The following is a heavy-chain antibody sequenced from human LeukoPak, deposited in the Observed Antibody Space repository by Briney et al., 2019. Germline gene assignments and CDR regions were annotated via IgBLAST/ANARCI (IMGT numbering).Heavy chain of an antibody. D-gene: IGHD1-26*01. J-gene: IGHJ4*02. V-gene: IGHV3-73*01. CDR2: IRSKANNYAT. CDR3: TIVVGATFDY. CDR1: GFTFSAST. Sequence: GGSLRLSCAASGFTFSASTMHWVRQASGKGLEWVGRIRSKANNYATAYAASVQGRFTISRDDSKNTAYLQMNSLKTEDTALYYCTIVVGATFDYWGQGTLVTVSS.